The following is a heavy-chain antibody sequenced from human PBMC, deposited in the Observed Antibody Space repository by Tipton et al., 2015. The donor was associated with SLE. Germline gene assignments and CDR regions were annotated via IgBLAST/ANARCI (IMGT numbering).Heavy chain of an antibody. V-gene: IGHV4-34*01. J-gene: IGHJ4*02. CDR1: GGSFSGYY. Sequence: TLSLTCAVYGGSFSGYYWSWFRQPPGQGLEWIGEITHSGSTNYNPSLKSRVTISVDTSKNQFSLKLSSVTAADTAVYYCARESSSWPRGYFEYWGQGTLVTVSA. CDR3: ARESSSWPRGYFEY. D-gene: IGHD6-13*01. CDR2: ITHSGST.